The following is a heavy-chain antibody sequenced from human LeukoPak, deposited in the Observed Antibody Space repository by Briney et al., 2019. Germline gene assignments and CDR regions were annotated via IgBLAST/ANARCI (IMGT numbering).Heavy chain of an antibody. V-gene: IGHV3-30*02. CDR1: GFTFSSYG. D-gene: IGHD1-26*01. CDR3: AKGGQWELLDAFDI. J-gene: IGHJ3*02. CDR2: IRYDGSNK. Sequence: GGSLRLSCAASGFTFSSYGMHWVRQAPGKGLEWVAFIRYDGSNKYYADSVKGRFTISRDNSKNTLYLQMNSLRAEDTAVYYCAKGGQWELLDAFDIWGQGTMVTVSS.